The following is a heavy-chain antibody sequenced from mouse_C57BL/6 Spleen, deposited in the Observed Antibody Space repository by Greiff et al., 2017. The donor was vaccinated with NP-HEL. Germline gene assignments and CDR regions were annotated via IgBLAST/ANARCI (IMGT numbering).Heavy chain of an antibody. Sequence: VQLQQSGAELVKPGASVKISCKASGYAFSSYWMNWVKQRPGKGLEWIGQIYPGDGDTNYNGKFKGKATLTADKSSSTAYMQLSSLTSEDSAVYFCARRDYYGNSYYAMDYWGQGTSVTVSS. D-gene: IGHD2-1*01. V-gene: IGHV1-80*01. CDR3: ARRDYYGNSYYAMDY. CDR1: GYAFSSYW. CDR2: IYPGDGDT. J-gene: IGHJ4*01.